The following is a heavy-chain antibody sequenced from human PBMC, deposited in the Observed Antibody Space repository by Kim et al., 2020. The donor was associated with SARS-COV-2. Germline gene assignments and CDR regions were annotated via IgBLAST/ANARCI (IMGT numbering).Heavy chain of an antibody. J-gene: IGHJ4*02. D-gene: IGHD2-2*01. CDR3: ARYSHQLPMYYFDY. Sequence: SETLSLTCTVSGASTSSGIYYWGWIRQHPGKGLEWIGYIYYSGISYYNPSLKSRLTISVDTSQNQFSLKLTSVTAADTAVYYCARYSHQLPMYYFDYWGQGTLVTVSS. CDR1: GASTSSGIYY. CDR2: IYYSGIS. V-gene: IGHV4-31*03.